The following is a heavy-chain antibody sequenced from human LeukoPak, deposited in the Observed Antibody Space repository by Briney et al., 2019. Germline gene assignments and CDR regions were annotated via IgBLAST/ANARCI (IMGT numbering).Heavy chain of an antibody. V-gene: IGHV1-18*01. CDR3: ARGGIVGAFIDY. J-gene: IGHJ4*02. D-gene: IGHD1-26*01. CDR1: GYTFINYG. Sequence: ASVKVSCKASGYTFINYGITWVRQAPGQGLEWMGWISGYNGNTNYAQKFQGRVTMTTDRSTTTAYMELRSLTSDDTAVYYCARGGIVGAFIDYRGQGTLVIVSS. CDR2: ISGYNGNT.